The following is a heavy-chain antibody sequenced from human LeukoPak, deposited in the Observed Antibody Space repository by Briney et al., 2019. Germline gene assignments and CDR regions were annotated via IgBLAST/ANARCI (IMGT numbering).Heavy chain of an antibody. V-gene: IGHV4-61*01. D-gene: IGHD2-15*01. CDR1: GGSFSSGSYY. J-gene: IGHJ6*02. CDR2: INYSGST. Sequence: SETLSLTCTVSGGSFSSGSYYWTWLRQPPGKGLEWIGYINYSGSTNYNPSLKSRVTISVDTSKNQFSLKLSSVTAADTAVYYCARDLDLGAATSGMDVWGQGTTVTVSS. CDR3: ARDLDLGAATSGMDV.